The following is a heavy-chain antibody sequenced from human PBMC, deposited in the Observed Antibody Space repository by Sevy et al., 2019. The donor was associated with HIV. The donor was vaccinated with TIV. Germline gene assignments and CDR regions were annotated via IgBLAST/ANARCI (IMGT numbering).Heavy chain of an antibody. Sequence: GGSLRLSCAASGFTFSKYSMSWVRQPPGKGLEWVSTLSFGCGEINYADSVKGRFTISRDNSKSPVYLQMNNRRPEDTAVYYCAREGCTKPHDYWGQGTLVTVSS. J-gene: IGHJ4*02. V-gene: IGHV3-23*01. CDR2: LSFGCGEI. CDR3: AREGCTKPHDY. D-gene: IGHD2-8*01. CDR1: GFTFSKYS.